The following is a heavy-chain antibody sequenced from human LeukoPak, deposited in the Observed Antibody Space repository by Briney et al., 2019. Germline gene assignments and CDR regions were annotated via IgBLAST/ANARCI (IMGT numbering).Heavy chain of an antibody. Sequence: SETLSLTCTVSGAAVSSSGYYWSWIRQPQGKGLEWIGYIYHSGSTNYNPSLKSRVTISVDTSKNQFSLKLTSMTAADTAVYYCGRETIAATGTSVFFDYWGQGTLVTVSS. CDR2: IYHSGST. CDR3: GRETIAATGTSVFFDY. J-gene: IGHJ4*02. D-gene: IGHD6-13*01. CDR1: GAAVSSSGYY. V-gene: IGHV4-61*08.